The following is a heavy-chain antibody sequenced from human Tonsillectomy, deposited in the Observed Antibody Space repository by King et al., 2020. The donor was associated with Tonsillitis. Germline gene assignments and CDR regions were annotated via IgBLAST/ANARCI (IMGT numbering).Heavy chain of an antibody. CDR1: GFTFNDYG. D-gene: IGHD3-22*01. J-gene: IGHJ4*02. Sequence: VQLVESGGGVVQPGGSLRLSCAPSGFTFNDYGMSWIRQAPGKGLEWVAYIRDDGSNKYYADSVTGRFTISRDNSGNKLYLQMNSLRTEDTAAYYCAKRHHDSSGYYSGFDSWGQGTLVTVSS. V-gene: IGHV3-30*02. CDR3: AKRHHDSSGYYSGFDS. CDR2: IRDDGSNK.